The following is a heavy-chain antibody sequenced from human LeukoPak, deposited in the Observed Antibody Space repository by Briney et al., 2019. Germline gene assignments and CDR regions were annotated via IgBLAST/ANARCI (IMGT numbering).Heavy chain of an antibody. J-gene: IGHJ4*02. CDR2: IYTSGST. D-gene: IGHD3-16*02. CDR3: ARAGWYDYVWGSYRSYGFDY. Sequence: PSQTLSLTCTVSGGSISSGSYYWSWIRQPAGKGLEWIGRIYTSGSTNYNPSLKSRVTISVDTSKNQFSLKLSSVTAADTAVYYCARAGWYDYVWGSYRSYGFDYWGQGTLVTVSS. CDR1: GGSISSGSYY. V-gene: IGHV4-61*02.